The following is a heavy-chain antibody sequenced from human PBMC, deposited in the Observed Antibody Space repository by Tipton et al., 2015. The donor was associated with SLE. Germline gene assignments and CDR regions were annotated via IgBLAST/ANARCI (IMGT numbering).Heavy chain of an antibody. CDR1: GGSITNTPYF. V-gene: IGHV4-39*07. J-gene: IGHJ4*02. D-gene: IGHD3-9*01. Sequence: TLSLTCSVSGGSITNTPYFWGWIRQTPGKGLEWIGTVYYSGTTYYSPSLKSRATISLDTSKNHFSLLLNSVTAADTAVYYCAGHPQLAYFDPWGPGTLVTVSS. CDR2: VYYSGTT. CDR3: AGHPQLAYFDP.